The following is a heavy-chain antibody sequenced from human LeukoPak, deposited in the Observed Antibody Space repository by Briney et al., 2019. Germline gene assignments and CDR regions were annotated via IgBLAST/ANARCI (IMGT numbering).Heavy chain of an antibody. D-gene: IGHD5-24*01. V-gene: IGHV3-7*01. CDR2: IKQDGSEK. CDR3: ARDSAERWLQLSYYYYYYMDV. CDR1: GFTFSSYW. J-gene: IGHJ6*03. Sequence: GGSMRLSCAASGFTFSSYWMSWVRQAPGKGLEWVANIKQDGSEKYYVDSVKGRFTISRDNAKNSLYLQMNSPRAEDTAVYYCARDSAERWLQLSYYYYYYMDVWGKGTTVTISS.